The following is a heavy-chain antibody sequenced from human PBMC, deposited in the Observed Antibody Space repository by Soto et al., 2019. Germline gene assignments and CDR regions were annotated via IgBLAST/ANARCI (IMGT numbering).Heavy chain of an antibody. CDR3: ARRHSSSSAFEP. V-gene: IGHV5-10-1*01. CDR2: IDPSDSYT. Sequence: PGESLKISCKGSGYSFTSYWIGWVRQMPGKGLEWMGRIDPSDSYTNYSPSFQGHVTISADKSISTAYLQWSSLKASDTAMYYCARRHSSSSAFEPWGQGTLVTVSS. CDR1: GYSFTSYW. J-gene: IGHJ5*02. D-gene: IGHD6-13*01.